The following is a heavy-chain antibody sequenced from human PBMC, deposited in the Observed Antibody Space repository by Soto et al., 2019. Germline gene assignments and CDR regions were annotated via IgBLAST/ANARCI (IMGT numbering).Heavy chain of an antibody. CDR3: AKEVSLGSTVDLGY. Sequence: VGSLRLSCAASGFTFSIFAMSWVRQSPGKGLEWVSTTSGSGGSTYYADAVKGRFTISRDNSMGTLYLQMKSLRVEDTAIYYCAKEVSLGSTVDLGYWGQGALVTVSS. J-gene: IGHJ4*02. D-gene: IGHD7-27*01. CDR2: TSGSGGST. V-gene: IGHV3-23*01. CDR1: GFTFSIFA.